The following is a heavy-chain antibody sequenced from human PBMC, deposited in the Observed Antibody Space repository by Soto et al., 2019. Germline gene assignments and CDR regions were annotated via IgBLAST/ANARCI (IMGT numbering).Heavy chain of an antibody. Sequence: QVQLVESGGGVVQPGRSLRLSCAASGFTFSSYGMHWVRQAPGKGREWVAVIWYDGSNKYYADSVKGRFTISRDNSKNTLYLQMNSLRAEDTAVYYCARDRGHFDYWGQGTLVSVSS. V-gene: IGHV3-33*01. J-gene: IGHJ4*02. CDR2: IWYDGSNK. CDR3: ARDRGHFDY. CDR1: GFTFSSYG. D-gene: IGHD1-26*01.